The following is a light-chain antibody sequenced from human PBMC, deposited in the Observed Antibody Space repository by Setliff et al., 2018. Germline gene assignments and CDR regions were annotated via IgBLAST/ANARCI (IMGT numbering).Light chain of an antibody. CDR1: SSDVGYYNY. CDR3: SSYTSRGQV. J-gene: IGLJ1*01. CDR2: EVG. Sequence: QSVLAQPASVSGSPGQSITISCTGTSSDVGYYNYVSWYQQHPGKAPKLMIYEVGNRPSGVSNRFSGSKSGNTASLTISGLQAEDEADYYCSSYTSRGQVFGTGTKVTVL. V-gene: IGLV2-14*01.